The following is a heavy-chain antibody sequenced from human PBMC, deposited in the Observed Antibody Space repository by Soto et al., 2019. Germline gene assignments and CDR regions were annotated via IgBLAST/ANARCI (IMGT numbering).Heavy chain of an antibody. CDR3: AGGNSSRWYWFDP. V-gene: IGHV4-31*03. D-gene: IGHD6-13*01. CDR1: GGSIGSTNYY. Sequence: QVQLQESGPGLVKPSQTLSLTCTVSGGSIGSTNYYWSWIRRHPGKGLEWIGYIYYNGNTYYNPSLKSRVTISVDTSKNQFSLKLSSVTAADTAVYYCAGGNSSRWYWFDPWGQGTLVTVSS. J-gene: IGHJ5*02. CDR2: IYYNGNT.